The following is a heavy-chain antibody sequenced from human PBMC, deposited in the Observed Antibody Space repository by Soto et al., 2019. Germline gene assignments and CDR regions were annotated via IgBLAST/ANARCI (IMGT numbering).Heavy chain of an antibody. CDR1: GYSFTSFS. D-gene: IGHD3-16*01. Sequence: ASVKVSFKASGYSFTSFSISWVRQAPGQGLEWMGLISAYNGNTDYAQKVQGRVTMTTDTSTSTAYMELRSLTSDDRAVYYCARAILGGYGYTALNYWGQRTPVTVSS. CDR3: ARAILGGYGYTALNY. J-gene: IGHJ4*02. CDR2: ISAYNGNT. V-gene: IGHV1-18*04.